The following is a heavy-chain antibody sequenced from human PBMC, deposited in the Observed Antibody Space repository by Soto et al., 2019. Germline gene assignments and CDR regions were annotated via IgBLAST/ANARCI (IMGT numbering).Heavy chain of an antibody. CDR3: ARESRFLEWLSLNWFDP. CDR2: ISGSGDST. D-gene: IGHD3-3*01. V-gene: IGHV3-23*01. CDR1: GFTFSSYA. Sequence: GGSLRLSCTASGFTFSSYAIHWVRQAPGKGLEWVAVISGSGDSTYYADSVKGRFTISRDNSKNTLYLQMNSLRAEDTAVYYCARESRFLEWLSLNWFDPWGQGTLVTVSS. J-gene: IGHJ5*02.